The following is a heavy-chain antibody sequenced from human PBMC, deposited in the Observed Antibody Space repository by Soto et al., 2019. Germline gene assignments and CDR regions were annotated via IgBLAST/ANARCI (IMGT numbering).Heavy chain of an antibody. CDR2: IYDSGNT. J-gene: IGHJ4*02. Sequence: QLQLQESGSGLVKPSQTLSLTCAVSGGSISGTTYSWSWIRQPPGKGLEWIGYIYDSGNTYYNPSLKRQFSISVDWSKNQCSLKLSSVAAADTAVYYWARGQGAAAGHSNFDYWGQGAVVTVSS. V-gene: IGHV4-30-2*01. D-gene: IGHD6-13*01. CDR1: GGSISGTTYS. CDR3: ARGQGAAAGHSNFDY.